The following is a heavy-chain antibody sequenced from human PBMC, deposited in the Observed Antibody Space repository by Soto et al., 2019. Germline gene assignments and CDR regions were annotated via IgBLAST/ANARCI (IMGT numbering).Heavy chain of an antibody. Sequence: QVQLVESGGGLVKPGGSLRLSCAASGFTFSDYYMNWVRQAPGKGLEWVSYINRSGGTIYYADSVKGRFTISRDNAKNSLYLQMNSLRADDTAVYYCARTPRGLATYFDSWGQGTLVTVSS. CDR2: INRSGGTI. J-gene: IGHJ4*02. CDR3: ARTPRGLATYFDS. D-gene: IGHD3-3*02. CDR1: GFTFSDYY. V-gene: IGHV3-11*01.